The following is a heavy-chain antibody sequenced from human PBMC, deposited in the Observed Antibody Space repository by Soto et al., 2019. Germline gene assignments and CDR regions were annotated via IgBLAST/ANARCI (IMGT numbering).Heavy chain of an antibody. J-gene: IGHJ6*02. Sequence: ASVKVSCKAYGYTFTSYDINWVRQATGQGLEWMGWMTPTSGNTGYAQKFQGRFTMTRNTSRGTAYMELSSLRSEDTAVYYCARGGAGKKGYYYGMDVWGQGTTVTVSS. CDR1: GYTFTSYD. D-gene: IGHD6-19*01. CDR3: ARGGAGKKGYYYGMDV. CDR2: MTPTSGNT. V-gene: IGHV1-8*01.